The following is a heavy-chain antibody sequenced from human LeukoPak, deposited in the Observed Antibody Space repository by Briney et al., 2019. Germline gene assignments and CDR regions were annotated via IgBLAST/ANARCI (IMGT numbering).Heavy chain of an antibody. CDR3: ARDITHYYYMDV. D-gene: IGHD1-14*01. CDR2: IIPIFGTA. V-gene: IGHV1-69*01. J-gene: IGHJ6*03. CDR1: GGTFSSYA. Sequence: GSSVKVSCKASGGTFSSYAISWVRQAPGQGLEWMGGIIPIFGTANYAQKFQGRVTITADESTSTAYMELSSLRSEDTAVYYCARDITHYYYMDVWGKGTTVTVSS.